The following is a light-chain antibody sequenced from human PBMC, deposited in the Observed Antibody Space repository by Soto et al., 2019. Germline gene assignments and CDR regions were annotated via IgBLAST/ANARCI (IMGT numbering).Light chain of an antibody. Sequence: QSALTQPASVSGSPGQSITISCTGTSSDVGAYNSVSWYQQHPGKAPKLIIYDVSTRPSVISDRFSGSKSGNTASLTISGLQAEDESDYYCSSYTTSVTYVFGTGTKLTVL. CDR2: DVS. CDR1: SSDVGAYNS. CDR3: SSYTTSVTYV. V-gene: IGLV2-14*01. J-gene: IGLJ1*01.